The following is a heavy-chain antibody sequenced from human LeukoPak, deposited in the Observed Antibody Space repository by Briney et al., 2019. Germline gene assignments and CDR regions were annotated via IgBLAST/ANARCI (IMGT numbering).Heavy chain of an antibody. D-gene: IGHD5-18*01. CDR3: ARDQRGEYSYGYGPFYFDY. CDR2: ISSDSSTI. J-gene: IGHJ4*02. CDR1: GFTFSDYY. Sequence: GGSLRLSCAASGFTFSDYYMSWLRQAPGKGLEWVSYISSDSSTIYYADSVKGRFTISRDNVENSLYLQMSSLVAEDTAVYYCARDQRGEYSYGYGPFYFDYWGQGTLVTVSS. V-gene: IGHV3-11*04.